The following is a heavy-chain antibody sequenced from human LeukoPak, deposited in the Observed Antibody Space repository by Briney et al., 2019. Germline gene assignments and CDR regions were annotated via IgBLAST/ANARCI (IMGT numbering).Heavy chain of an antibody. CDR2: VSYNGGGT. V-gene: IGHV3-23*01. Sequence: GGSLRLSCTASGFTFASYAMTWVRQVPGKELEWVSLVSYNGGGTYYADSVKGRFTISRDNSKNTLYLQMKSLRAEDTAVYYCAKGPWLASTGYYFDYWDQGTLVTVSS. D-gene: IGHD6-19*01. CDR1: GFTFASYA. J-gene: IGHJ4*02. CDR3: AKGPWLASTGYYFDY.